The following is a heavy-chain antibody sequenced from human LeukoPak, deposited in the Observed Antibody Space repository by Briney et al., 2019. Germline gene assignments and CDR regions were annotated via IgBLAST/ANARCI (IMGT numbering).Heavy chain of an antibody. CDR1: GYSFSSYY. V-gene: IGHV1-46*01. Sequence: ASVKVSCKASGYSFSSYYMHWVRQAPGQGLEWMGIINPSGDSTTYAQKFQGRVTMTRDTSTRTVYMELSSLRSDDTAVYYCARGPSSGAFDYWGQGTLVTVSS. CDR3: ARGPSSGAFDY. D-gene: IGHD1-26*01. J-gene: IGHJ4*02. CDR2: INPSGDST.